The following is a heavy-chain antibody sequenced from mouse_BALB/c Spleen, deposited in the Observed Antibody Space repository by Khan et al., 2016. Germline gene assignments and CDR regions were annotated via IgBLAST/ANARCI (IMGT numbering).Heavy chain of an antibody. J-gene: IGHJ2*01. CDR2: IWSGGST. V-gene: IGHV2-2*02. CDR3: ARILDY. Sequence: VQLQESGPGLVQPSQSLSITCTVAGFSLTSYGVHWVRQSPGKGLEWLGVIWSGGSTDYNAAFISRLSISKDNSKSQVVFKLNSLQANDTAIYYCARILDYWGQGTTLTVSS. CDR1: GFSLTSYG.